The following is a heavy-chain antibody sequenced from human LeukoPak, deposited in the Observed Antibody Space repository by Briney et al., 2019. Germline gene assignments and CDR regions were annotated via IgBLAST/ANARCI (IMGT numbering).Heavy chain of an antibody. Sequence: ASVKVSCKASGYTFTSYAMHWARQAPGQRLEWMGWINAGNGNTKYSQKFQGRVTITRDTSASTAYMELSSLRSEDTAVYYCARASGSYYYYYGMDVWGQGTTVTVSS. V-gene: IGHV1-3*01. CDR1: GYTFTSYA. CDR2: INAGNGNT. J-gene: IGHJ6*02. CDR3: ARASGSYYYYYGMDV. D-gene: IGHD1-26*01.